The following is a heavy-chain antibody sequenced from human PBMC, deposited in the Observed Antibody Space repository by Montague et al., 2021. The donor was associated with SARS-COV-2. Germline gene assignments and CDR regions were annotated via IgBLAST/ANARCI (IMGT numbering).Heavy chain of an antibody. CDR1: GGSFSGHY. CDR3: ARGAPTIIMIVVVFTGAGWYFDL. CDR2: INHSGST. J-gene: IGHJ2*01. Sequence: SETLSLTCAVHGGSFSGHYWSWIRQPPGKGLEWIGEINHSGSTNYNPSLKSRVSISVDTSKNQFSLKLSSVTAADTAVYYCARGAPTIIMIVVVFTGAGWYFDLWGRGTLVTVSS. V-gene: IGHV4-34*01. D-gene: IGHD3-22*01.